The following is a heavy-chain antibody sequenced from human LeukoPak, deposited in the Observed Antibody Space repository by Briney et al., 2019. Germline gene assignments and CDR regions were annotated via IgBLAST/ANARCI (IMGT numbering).Heavy chain of an antibody. D-gene: IGHD2-2*01. V-gene: IGHV1-69*13. CDR1: GGTFSSYV. J-gene: IGHJ4*02. CDR2: IIPIFGTA. CDR3: ASRLYCSNTRCRNFPFAD. Sequence: ASVKVSCKASGGTFSSYVINWVRQAPGQGLEWMGGIIPIFGTANYEQKFQDRVTITADETTSTAYMELSSLRSEDTAIYYCASRLYCSNTRCRNFPFADWGQGTLVTVSS.